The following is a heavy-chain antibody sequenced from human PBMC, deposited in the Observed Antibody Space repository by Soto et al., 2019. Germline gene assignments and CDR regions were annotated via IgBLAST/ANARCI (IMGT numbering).Heavy chain of an antibody. J-gene: IGHJ4*02. Sequence: GASVKVSCKASGYTFTSYYMHWVRQAPGQGLEWMGIINPSGGSTSYAQKFQGRVTMTRDTSTSTVYMELSSLRSEDTAVYYCARDDLRRDGYNSGLGYWGQGTLVTVSS. V-gene: IGHV1-46*01. CDR1: GYTFTSYY. D-gene: IGHD5-12*01. CDR2: INPSGGST. CDR3: ARDDLRRDGYNSGLGY.